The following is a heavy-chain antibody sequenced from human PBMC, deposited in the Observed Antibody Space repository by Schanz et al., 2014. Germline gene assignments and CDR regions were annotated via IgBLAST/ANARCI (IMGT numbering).Heavy chain of an antibody. CDR1: GFTFSDYY. CDR2: ISGTTTYT. CDR3: AREQIMAAAVPKHYSYGMDV. V-gene: IGHV3-11*05. J-gene: IGHJ6*02. D-gene: IGHD6-13*01. Sequence: QVQLVESGGGLVKPGGSLRLSCAASGFTFSDYYMSWIRQAPGKGLEWVSYISGTTTYTNYADSVKGRFTISRDNAKNSLYLQMNSLRAEDAAVYYCAREQIMAAAVPKHYSYGMDVWGQGTTVTVSS.